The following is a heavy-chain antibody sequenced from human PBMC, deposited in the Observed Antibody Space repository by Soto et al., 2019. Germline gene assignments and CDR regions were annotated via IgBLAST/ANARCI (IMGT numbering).Heavy chain of an antibody. J-gene: IGHJ5*02. Sequence: SETLSLTCAVSGYSISNTNWWGWIRQPPGKGLEWTGYIFYTGSTYYNPSLRSRVTMSLDTSKNQFSLKLTSVTAADTAVYYCARSVFPWGQGTQVTVSS. CDR3: ARSVFP. CDR1: GYSISNTNW. V-gene: IGHV4-28*01. CDR2: IFYTGST.